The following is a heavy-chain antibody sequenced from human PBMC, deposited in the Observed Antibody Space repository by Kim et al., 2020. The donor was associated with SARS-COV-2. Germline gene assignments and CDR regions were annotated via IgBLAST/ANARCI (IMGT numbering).Heavy chain of an antibody. V-gene: IGHV3-30*02. CDR3: AKSQTTIFGLVPSEYNRMDV. D-gene: IGHD3-3*01. J-gene: IGHJ6*02. Sequence: GRLTISRDNSKNTLVLQMNSLRAEDTAVYYCAKSQTTIFGLVPSEYNRMDVWGQGTTVTVSS.